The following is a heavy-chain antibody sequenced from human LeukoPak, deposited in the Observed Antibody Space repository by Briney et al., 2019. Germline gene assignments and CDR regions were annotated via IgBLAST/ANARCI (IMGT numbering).Heavy chain of an antibody. V-gene: IGHV1-46*01. CDR1: GYTFSSYY. D-gene: IGHD3-22*01. CDR3: ARGRDITGYSDY. J-gene: IGHJ4*02. CDR2: INPSGGST. Sequence: GASVKVSCKASGYTFSSYYMHWVRQAPGQGLEWMGVINPSGGSTSYAQKFQGRIIMTRDTSTSTVYMELSSLRPEDTAVYYCARGRDITGYSDYWGQGTLVTVSS.